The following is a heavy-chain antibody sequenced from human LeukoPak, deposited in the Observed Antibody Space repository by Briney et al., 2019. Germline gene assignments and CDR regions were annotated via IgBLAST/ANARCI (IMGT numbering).Heavy chain of an antibody. CDR2: ISSSGSTI. CDR3: ARGERRDAFDI. Sequence: GGSLRLSCAASGSTFSSYEMNWVRQAPGKGLEWVSYISSSGSTIYYADSVKGRFTISRDNAKNSLYLQMNSLRAEDTAVYYCARGERRDAFDIWGQGTMVTVSS. D-gene: IGHD1-1*01. CDR1: GSTFSSYE. J-gene: IGHJ3*02. V-gene: IGHV3-48*03.